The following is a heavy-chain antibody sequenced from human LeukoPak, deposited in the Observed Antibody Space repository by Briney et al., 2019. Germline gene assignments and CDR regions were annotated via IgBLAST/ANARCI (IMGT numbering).Heavy chain of an antibody. CDR3: ARGSGGGGSCCRFDY. Sequence: PGGSLRLSCAASGFTFSSYGMHWVRQAPGKGLEWVAVIWYDGSNKYYEDSVKGRFTISRDNPKNTLYLQMNSLRAEDTAVYYCARGSGGGGSCCRFDYWGQGTLVTVSS. V-gene: IGHV3-33*01. J-gene: IGHJ4*02. D-gene: IGHD2-15*01. CDR2: IWYDGSNK. CDR1: GFTFSSYG.